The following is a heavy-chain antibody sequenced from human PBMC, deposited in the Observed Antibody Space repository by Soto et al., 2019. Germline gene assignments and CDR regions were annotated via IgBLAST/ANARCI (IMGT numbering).Heavy chain of an antibody. CDR3: ARYCSSTSCYSYYYGMDV. CDR1: GYTFTSYG. V-gene: IGHV1-18*04. CDR2: ISAYNGNT. D-gene: IGHD2-2*02. J-gene: IGHJ6*02. Sequence: QVQLVQSGAEVKKPGASVKVSCKASGYTFTSYGISWVRKPPGQGLDWRGWISAYNGNTNNEQRLQGRVTMTTDTSTSTAYMELRSLRSDDTAVYYCARYCSSTSCYSYYYGMDVWGQGTTVTVSS.